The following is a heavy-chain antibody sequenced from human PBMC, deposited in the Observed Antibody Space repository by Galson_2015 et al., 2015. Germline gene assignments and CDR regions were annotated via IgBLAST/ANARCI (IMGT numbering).Heavy chain of an antibody. V-gene: IGHV4-61*02. D-gene: IGHD1-26*01. Sequence: TLSLTCTVSGGSISSGSYYWSWIRQPAGKGLEWIGRIYTSGGTNYNPSLKSRVTISVDTSKNQFSLKLSSVTAADTAVYYCARNSGSYYDYWGQGTLVTVSS. CDR2: IYTSGGT. CDR1: GGSISSGSYY. J-gene: IGHJ4*02. CDR3: ARNSGSYYDY.